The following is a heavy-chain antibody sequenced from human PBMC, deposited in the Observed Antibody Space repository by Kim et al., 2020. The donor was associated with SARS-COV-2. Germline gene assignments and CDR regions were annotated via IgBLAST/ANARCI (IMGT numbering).Heavy chain of an antibody. V-gene: IGHV4-31*02. D-gene: IGHD4-17*01. CDR3: ARNALNDYGDYLNYFDY. Sequence: LKSRVTISVDTSKNQFSLKLSSVTAADTAVYYSARNALNDYGDYLNYFDYWGQGTLVTVSS. J-gene: IGHJ4*02.